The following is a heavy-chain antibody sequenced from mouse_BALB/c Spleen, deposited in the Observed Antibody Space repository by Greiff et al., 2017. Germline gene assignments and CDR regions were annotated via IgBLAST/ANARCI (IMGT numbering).Heavy chain of an antibody. CDR2: ISSGSSTI. D-gene: IGHD1-1*01. CDR3: ARDYYGSSLGYAMDY. CDR1: GFTFSSFG. Sequence: EVQGVESGGGLVQPGGSRKLSCAASGFTFSSFGMHWVRQAPEKGLEWVAYISSGSSTIYYADTVKGRFTISRDNPKNTLFLQMTSLRSEDTAMYYCARDYYGSSLGYAMDYWGQGTSVTVSS. J-gene: IGHJ4*01. V-gene: IGHV5-17*02.